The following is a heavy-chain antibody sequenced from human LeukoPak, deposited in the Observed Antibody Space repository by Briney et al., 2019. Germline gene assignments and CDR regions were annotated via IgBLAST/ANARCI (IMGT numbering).Heavy chain of an antibody. D-gene: IGHD1-26*01. CDR1: GGSISSYY. V-gene: IGHV4-59*01. J-gene: IGHJ6*03. Sequence: SETLSLTCTGSGGSISSYYWSWIRQPPGKGLEWIGYIYYSGSTNYNPSLKSRVTISVDPSKNQFSLKLSSVTAAATAVYYCARVYSGSYLNYYYYMDVWGKGTTVTVSS. CDR3: ARVYSGSYLNYYYYMDV. CDR2: IYYSGST.